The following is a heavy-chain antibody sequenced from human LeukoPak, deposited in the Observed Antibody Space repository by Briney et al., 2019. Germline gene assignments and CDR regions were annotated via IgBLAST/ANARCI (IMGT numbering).Heavy chain of an antibody. CDR1: GYTXTNYY. Sequence: ASVKVSCKASGYTXTNYYMNGVRQAPGQGLEWMGIINPSGGSTSYAQKFQGRVTVTRDTSTSTVYMELSSLRSEDTAMYYCAREGEIGYDLSDYWGQGTLVTVSS. J-gene: IGHJ4*02. CDR3: AREGEIGYDLSDY. CDR2: INPSGGST. D-gene: IGHD5-12*01. V-gene: IGHV1-46*01.